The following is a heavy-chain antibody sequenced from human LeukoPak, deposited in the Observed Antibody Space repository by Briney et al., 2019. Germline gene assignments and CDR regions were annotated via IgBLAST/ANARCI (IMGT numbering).Heavy chain of an antibody. CDR3: ARVPLWWLTPFDF. Sequence: SETLSLTCAVSGGSLSPHYWSWIRRPLGKGLEWIGEINNRGTTNYSLSLRGRATISVDTSKNQFSLRLTSVTAADTAICYCARVPLWWLTPFDFWGQGTLATVSS. CDR1: GGSLSPHY. D-gene: IGHD5-12*01. CDR2: INNRGTT. J-gene: IGHJ4*02. V-gene: IGHV4-34*01.